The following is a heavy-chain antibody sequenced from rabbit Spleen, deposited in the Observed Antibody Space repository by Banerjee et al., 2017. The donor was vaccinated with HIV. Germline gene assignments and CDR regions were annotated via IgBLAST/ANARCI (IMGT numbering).Heavy chain of an antibody. CDR2: INTATGKD. CDR1: GFSFSDRDV. J-gene: IGHJ4*01. D-gene: IGHD5-1*01. V-gene: IGHV1S45*01. Sequence: QQQLVESGGGLVKPGASLTLTCKASGFSFSDRDVMCWVRQAPGKGLEWIGCINTATGKDVYASWAKGRFTISKTSSTTVTLQMTSLTAADTATYFCARDLVTVIGWNFNLWGPGTLVTVS. CDR3: ARDLVTVIGWNFNL.